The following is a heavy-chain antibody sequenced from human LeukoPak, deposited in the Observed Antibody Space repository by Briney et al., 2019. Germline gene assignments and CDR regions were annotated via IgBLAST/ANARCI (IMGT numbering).Heavy chain of an antibody. D-gene: IGHD6-6*01. CDR1: GESFSAYF. CDR2: IDHRGSS. CDR3: ATRSSTLAAARCFDD. V-gene: IGHV4-34*01. J-gene: IGHJ4*03. Sequence: SETLSLTCAVHGESFSAYFWSWIRHVPGKGLEWIGEIDHRGSSNYNPPLKSRATISVDTSKNHFSLSLTSVTAADTAVYYCATRSSTLAAARCFDDWGQGTVVTVSS.